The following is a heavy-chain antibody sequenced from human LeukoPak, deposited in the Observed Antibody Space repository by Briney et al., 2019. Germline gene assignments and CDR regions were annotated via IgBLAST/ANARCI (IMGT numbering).Heavy chain of an antibody. D-gene: IGHD2-15*01. CDR3: ARHVICGGGNCYGAALDY. Sequence: KPSETLSLTCTVSGVSFSGFYWSWIRQPPGKGLEGIGYIHASGTTNYSPSLKSRVTISGDSSKNHFSLKRSSDTAADTAVYYCARHVICGGGNCYGAALDYWGQGTLVTVSS. J-gene: IGHJ4*02. CDR1: GVSFSGFY. V-gene: IGHV4-4*09. CDR2: IHASGTT.